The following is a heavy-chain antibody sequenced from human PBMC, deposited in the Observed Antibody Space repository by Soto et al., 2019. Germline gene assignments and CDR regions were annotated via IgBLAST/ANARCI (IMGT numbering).Heavy chain of an antibody. D-gene: IGHD1-7*01. J-gene: IGHJ4*02. Sequence: QVQLVESGGGVVQPGTSLRLSCAASGFTISTHGMHWVRQAPGKGLEWVANIWYDGSNRFYADSVKGRFTISKDNSKTTLYLQMSSLRAEDRAVSYCAAATTWNFHFPYWGQGTQVTVSS. CDR2: IWYDGSNR. V-gene: IGHV3-33*01. CDR3: AAATTWNFHFPY. CDR1: GFTISTHG.